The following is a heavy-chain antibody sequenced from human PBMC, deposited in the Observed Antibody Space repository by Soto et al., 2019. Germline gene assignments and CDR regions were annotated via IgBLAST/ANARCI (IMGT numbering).Heavy chain of an antibody. CDR2: IIPIFGTA. V-gene: IGHV1-69*01. D-gene: IGHD2-8*01. Sequence: QVQLVQSGAEVKKPGSSVKVSCTASGGTFSSYAISWVRQAPGQGLEWMGGIIPIFGTANYAQKFQGRVTITADESTSTAYMELSSLRSEDTAVYYCARGTDCTNGVCYTGDYWGQGTLVTVSS. CDR1: GGTFSSYA. J-gene: IGHJ4*02. CDR3: ARGTDCTNGVCYTGDY.